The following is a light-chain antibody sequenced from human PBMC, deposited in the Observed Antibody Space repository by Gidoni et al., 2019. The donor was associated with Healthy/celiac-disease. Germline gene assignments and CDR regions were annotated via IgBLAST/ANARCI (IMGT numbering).Light chain of an antibody. Sequence: QSALTQPASVSGSPGQSITISCPGTSSDVGSYNLVSWYQQHPGKAPKLMIYEGSKRPSGVSNRFSGSKSGNTASRTISGLQAEDEADYYCCSYAGSSTYVFGTGTKVTVL. CDR1: SSDVGSYNL. CDR2: EGS. CDR3: CSYAGSSTYV. J-gene: IGLJ1*01. V-gene: IGLV2-23*01.